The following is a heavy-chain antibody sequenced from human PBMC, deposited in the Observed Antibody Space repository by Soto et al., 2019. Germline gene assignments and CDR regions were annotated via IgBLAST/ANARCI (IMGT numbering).Heavy chain of an antibody. CDR3: AKRVEYSSSWAYFDH. CDR1: GFIFSDYA. D-gene: IGHD6-6*01. CDR2: ISPSGGDT. V-gene: IGHV3-23*01. Sequence: EVQLLESGGGLVQPGGSLRLSCAASGFIFSDYAMSWVRQAPGKGLEWVSAISPSGGDTFDADSVKGRFAISRDNSKNTLSLQMNSLRAGDTAVSYCAKRVEYSSSWAYFDHWGRGTLVIVSS. J-gene: IGHJ4*02.